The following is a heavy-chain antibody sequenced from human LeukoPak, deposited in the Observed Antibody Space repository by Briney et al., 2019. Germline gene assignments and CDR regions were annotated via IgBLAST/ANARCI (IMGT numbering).Heavy chain of an antibody. CDR2: VSGSGDRM. V-gene: IGHV3-23*01. Sequence: GGSLRLSCAASGFTSSSYALNWVRQAPGKGLEWVATVSGSGDRMYHADSVKGRFTISRDNSKNTIYLQMNSLRAEDTALYYCAKAAAAPGFDFWGQGTLVAVSS. CDR1: GFTSSSYA. D-gene: IGHD6-13*01. J-gene: IGHJ4*02. CDR3: AKAAAAPGFDF.